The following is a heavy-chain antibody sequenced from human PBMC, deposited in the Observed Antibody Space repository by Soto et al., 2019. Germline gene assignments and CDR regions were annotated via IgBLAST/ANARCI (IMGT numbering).Heavy chain of an antibody. CDR2: IYYSGST. J-gene: IGHJ4*02. D-gene: IGHD4-4*01. CDR1: GGSINSGDSY. V-gene: IGHV4-39*01. Sequence: PSETLSLTCTVSGGSINSGDSYWGWIRQPPGKGLEWIGSIYYSGSTYYNPSLKSRVTISVDTSKNQFSLKLSSVTAADTAVYYCAIMTVTTWREYYFDYWGQGTLVTVSS. CDR3: AIMTVTTWREYYFDY.